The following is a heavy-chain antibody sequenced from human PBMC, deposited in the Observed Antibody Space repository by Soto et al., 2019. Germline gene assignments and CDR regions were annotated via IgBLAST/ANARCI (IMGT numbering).Heavy chain of an antibody. D-gene: IGHD3-10*01. CDR3: ARDRRFYGSGSYFPLFDY. V-gene: IGHV1-2*02. CDR1: GYTFTGYY. J-gene: IGHJ4*02. CDR2: INPNSGGT. Sequence: GASVKVSCKASGYTFTGYYMHWVRQAPGQGLEWMGWINPNSGGTNYAQKFQGRVTMTRDTSISTAYMELSRLRSDDTAVYYCARDRRFYGSGSYFPLFDYWGQGTLVTVSS.